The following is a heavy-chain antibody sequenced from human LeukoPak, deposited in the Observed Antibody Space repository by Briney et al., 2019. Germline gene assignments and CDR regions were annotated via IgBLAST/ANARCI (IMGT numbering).Heavy chain of an antibody. D-gene: IGHD3-16*01. J-gene: IGHJ4*02. CDR2: IHTSGST. V-gene: IGHV4-4*09. Sequence: PSETLSLTCTVSGGSISGVYWNWIRRPPRKGLEWVGYIHTSGSTSFNASLRSRLTFSIDTSKNQVSLRLSSVTATDTAVYYCARRRGGWGEGEFDYRGQGTPVTVST. CDR1: GGSISGVY. CDR3: ARRRGGWGEGEFDY.